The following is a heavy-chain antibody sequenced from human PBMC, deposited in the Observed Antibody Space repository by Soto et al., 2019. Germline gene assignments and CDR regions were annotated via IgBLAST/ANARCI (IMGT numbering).Heavy chain of an antibody. V-gene: IGHV1-18*01. Sequence: ASVKVSCKASGYTFTTYGISWVRQAPGQGLEWLGWINTHNGNTNYAQNLQGRVIMTADTSTSTAYMELRSLRSDDTAIFYCTREGSAPYYYYGMDAWGQGTTVTVSS. CDR3: TREGSAPYYYYGMDA. D-gene: IGHD3-10*01. J-gene: IGHJ6*02. CDR1: GYTFTTYG. CDR2: INTHNGNT.